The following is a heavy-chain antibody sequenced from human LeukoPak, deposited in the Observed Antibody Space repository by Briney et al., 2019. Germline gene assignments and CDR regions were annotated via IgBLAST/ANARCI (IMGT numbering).Heavy chain of an antibody. V-gene: IGHV4-39*07. CDR1: GGSISSANYY. D-gene: IGHD6-19*01. CDR3: ARGGHSSGWYRGNSNWFDP. Sequence: SETLSLTCTVSGGSISSANYYWAWIRQPPGKGLEWIGDVYYSGSTYYNPSLKSRVTILVDTSKNQFSLKVTSATAADTAVYYCARGGHSSGWYRGNSNWFDPWGQGTLVTVSS. CDR2: VYYSGST. J-gene: IGHJ5*02.